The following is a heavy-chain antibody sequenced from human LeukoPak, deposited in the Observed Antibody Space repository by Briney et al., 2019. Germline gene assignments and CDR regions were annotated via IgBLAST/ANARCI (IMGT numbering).Heavy chain of an antibody. V-gene: IGHV6-1*01. J-gene: IGHJ5*02. CDR2: TYYRSKWYN. Sequence: SQTLSLTCAISGDSVSSNSAAWNWIRQSPSRGLEWLGRTYYRSKWYNDYAVSVKSRITINPDTSKNQFSLKLNSVTAADTAVYYCAVGYHTPFDPWGQGTLVTVSS. CDR1: GDSVSSNSAA. CDR3: AVGYHTPFDP. D-gene: IGHD6-25*01.